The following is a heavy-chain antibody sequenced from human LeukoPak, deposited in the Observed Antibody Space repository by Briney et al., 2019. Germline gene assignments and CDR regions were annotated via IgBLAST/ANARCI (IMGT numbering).Heavy chain of an antibody. Sequence: PGGSLRLSCAASGFSFSDSYMTWIRQAPGKGLEWVSYISGSGTIMYYADSVKGRFTISRDNAKNSLFLQMNSLRAEDTAVYYCARCWWNYVSWGQGTLVTVSS. CDR3: ARCWWNYVS. CDR1: GFSFSDSY. D-gene: IGHD1-7*01. CDR2: ISGSGTIM. V-gene: IGHV3-11*04. J-gene: IGHJ4*02.